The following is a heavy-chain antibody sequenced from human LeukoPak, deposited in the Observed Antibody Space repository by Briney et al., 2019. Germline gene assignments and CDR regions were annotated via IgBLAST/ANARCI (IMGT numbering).Heavy chain of an antibody. Sequence: GASVKVSCKASGYTFTSYYMHWVRQAPGQGLEWMGIINPSGGSTSYAQKFQGRVTMTRDTSTSTVYMELSSLRSEDTAVYYCARAPQRRPSKIPFDYWGQGTLVTVSS. J-gene: IGHJ4*02. CDR2: INPSGGST. CDR3: ARAPQRRPSKIPFDY. CDR1: GYTFTSYY. V-gene: IGHV1-46*01.